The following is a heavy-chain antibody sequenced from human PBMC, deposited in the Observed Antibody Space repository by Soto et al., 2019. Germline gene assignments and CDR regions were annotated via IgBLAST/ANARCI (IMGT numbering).Heavy chain of an antibody. CDR1: GYTFTDYW. CDR2: IYPGDSDT. CDR3: ARQISNFRSYYYAMDV. D-gene: IGHD4-4*01. J-gene: IGHJ6*02. Sequence: GESLKISCKGSGYTFTDYWIGWVRQLPGKGLEWMGIIYPGDSDTRYSPSFQGHVTITVDKSTNTAYLQWNTLRASDTAMYYCARQISNFRSYYYAMDVWGQGTTVTVS. V-gene: IGHV5-51*01.